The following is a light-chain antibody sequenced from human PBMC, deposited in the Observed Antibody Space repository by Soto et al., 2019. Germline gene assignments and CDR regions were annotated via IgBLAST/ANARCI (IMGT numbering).Light chain of an antibody. CDR2: DDT. CDR3: CSFAGSSTS. CDR1: SSDVGACKP. V-gene: IGLV2-23*01. J-gene: IGLJ3*02. Sequence: QSALTQPASVSGSPGQSITISCNGTSSDVGACKPVSWYQQYPGKAPKVIIYDDTKRPSGVSSRFSGSKSGNTASLTISGLQAEDEADYYCCSFAGSSTSFGGGTKVTV.